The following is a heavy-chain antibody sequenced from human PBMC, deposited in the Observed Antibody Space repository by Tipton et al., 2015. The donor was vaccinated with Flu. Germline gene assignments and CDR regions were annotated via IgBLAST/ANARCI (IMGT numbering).Heavy chain of an antibody. CDR1: GYSISSGYY. CDR3: ARGSGSGTDVTFYF. V-gene: IGHV4-38-2*02. D-gene: IGHD3-10*01. CDR2: IYHSGST. Sequence: LRLSCTVSGYSISSGYYWGWIRQPPGKGLEWIGSIYHSGSTYYNPSLKSRVTISVDTSKNQFSLKLSSVTAADTAVYYCARGSGSGTDVTFYFWGQGTLVTVSS. J-gene: IGHJ4*02.